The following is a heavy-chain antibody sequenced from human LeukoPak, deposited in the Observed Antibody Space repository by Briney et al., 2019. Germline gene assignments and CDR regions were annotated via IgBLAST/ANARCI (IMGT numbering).Heavy chain of an antibody. J-gene: IGHJ4*02. V-gene: IGHV3-7*01. D-gene: IGHD2-2*01. CDR2: IKQDGREK. CDR1: GFTFSSYW. Sequence: GGSLRLSCAASGFTFSSYWMSWVRQAPGKGLAWVPNIKQDGREKYYVDSVKGRFTISRDNAKNSLDLQMNSLRAEDTAVYYCARGQLVVPAAVRYWGQGTLVTVSS. CDR3: ARGQLVVPAAVRY.